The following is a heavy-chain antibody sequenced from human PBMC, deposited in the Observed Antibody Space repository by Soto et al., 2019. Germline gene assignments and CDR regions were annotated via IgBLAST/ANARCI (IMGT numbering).Heavy chain of an antibody. V-gene: IGHV4-59*01. CDR3: ARTQNHYYGSESYFYYYGMDV. D-gene: IGHD3-10*01. CDR1: GGSISSYY. CDR2: IYYSGST. J-gene: IGHJ6*02. Sequence: SETLSLTCTVSGGSISSYYWSWIRQPPGKGLEWIGYIYYSGSTNYNPSLKSRVTISVDTSKNQFSLKLSSVTAADTAVYYCARTQNHYYGSESYFYYYGMDVWGQGTTVTVSS.